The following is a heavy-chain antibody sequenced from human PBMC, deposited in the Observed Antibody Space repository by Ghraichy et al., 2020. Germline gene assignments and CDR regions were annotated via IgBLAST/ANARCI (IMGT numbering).Heavy chain of an antibody. J-gene: IGHJ3*02. D-gene: IGHD2-15*01. CDR3: ARDGRSAGSYSVDAFDI. CDR1: GFTFSSYA. V-gene: IGHV3-23*01. CDR2: ISGSGGST. Sequence: GSLRLSCAASGFTFSSYAMSWVRQAPGKGLEWVSAISGSGGSTYYADSVKGRFTISRDNSKNTLYLQMDSLRAEDTAVYYCARDGRSAGSYSVDAFDIWGQGTMVTVSS.